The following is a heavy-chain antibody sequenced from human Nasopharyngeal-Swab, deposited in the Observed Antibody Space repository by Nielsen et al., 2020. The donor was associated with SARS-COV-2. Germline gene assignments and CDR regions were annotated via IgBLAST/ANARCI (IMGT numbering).Heavy chain of an antibody. J-gene: IGHJ4*02. V-gene: IGHV1-2*06. CDR1: GYTFTGYY. D-gene: IGHD4-17*01. CDR3: ARDMLRNTVTPFDY. CDR2: INPNSGGT. Sequence: ASVKASCKASGYTFTGYYMHWVRQAPGQGLEWMGRINPNSGGTNYAQKFQGRVTMTRDTSISTAYMELSRLRSDDTAVYYCARDMLRNTVTPFDYWGQGTLVTVSS.